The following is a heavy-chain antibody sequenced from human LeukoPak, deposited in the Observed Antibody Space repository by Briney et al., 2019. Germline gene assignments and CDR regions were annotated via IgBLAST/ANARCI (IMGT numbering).Heavy chain of an antibody. CDR3: ARVSGSSSSYYFDY. D-gene: IGHD6-13*01. V-gene: IGHV1-69*13. CDR2: IIPIFGTA. CDR1: GYTFTSYG. J-gene: IGHJ4*02. Sequence: GASVKVSCKASGYTFTSYGNSWVRQAPGQGLEWMGGIIPIFGTANYAQKFQGRVTITADESTSTAYMELSSLRSEDTAVYYCARVSGSSSSYYFDYWGQGTLVTVSS.